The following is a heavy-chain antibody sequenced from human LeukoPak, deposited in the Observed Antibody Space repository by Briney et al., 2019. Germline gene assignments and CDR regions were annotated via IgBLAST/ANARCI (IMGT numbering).Heavy chain of an antibody. CDR2: ISYDGSNK. V-gene: IGHV3-30*04. CDR1: GFTFSSYA. CDR3: ARGGHNWNYGWLDYYYYYYMDV. D-gene: IGHD1-7*01. Sequence: GGSLRLSCAASGFTFSSYAMHSVRQAPGKGLEGVAVISYDGSNKYYADSVKGRFTISRDNSKNTLYLQMNSLRAEDTAVYYCARGGHNWNYGWLDYYYYYYMDVWGKGTTVTVSS. J-gene: IGHJ6*03.